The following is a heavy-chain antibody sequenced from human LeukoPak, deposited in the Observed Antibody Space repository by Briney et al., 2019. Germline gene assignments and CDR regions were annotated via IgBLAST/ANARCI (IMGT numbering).Heavy chain of an antibody. J-gene: IGHJ3*02. D-gene: IGHD4-11*01. CDR2: IYTSGST. Sequence: SETLSLTCTVSGGSISSYYWSWIRQPAGKGLEWIGRIYTSGSTNYNPSLKSRVTMSVDTSKNQFSLKLSSVTAADTAVCYCARDGDYIQAFDIRGQGTMVTVSS. V-gene: IGHV4-4*07. CDR3: ARDGDYIQAFDI. CDR1: GGSISSYY.